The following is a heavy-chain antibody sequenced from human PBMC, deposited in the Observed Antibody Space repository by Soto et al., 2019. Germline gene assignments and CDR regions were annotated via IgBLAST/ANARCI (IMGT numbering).Heavy chain of an antibody. J-gene: IGHJ4*02. CDR2: ICHDGST. CDR1: GGSISSSNW. D-gene: IGHD2-15*01. CDR3: ARVGGPRVALDY. V-gene: IGHV4-4*02. Sequence: QVQLQESGPGLVKPSGTLSLTCAVYGGSISSSNWWTWVRQPPGEGLHWIGEICHDGSTNSNSSLKSRVNISVDKSKNQFSPNLTSVTAADTAVYYCARVGGPRVALDYWGQGTMVTVSS.